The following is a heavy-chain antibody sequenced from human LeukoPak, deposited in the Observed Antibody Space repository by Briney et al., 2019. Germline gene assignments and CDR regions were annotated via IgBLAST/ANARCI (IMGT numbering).Heavy chain of an antibody. CDR2: VFASGST. CDR3: ARVGRVGPSDYGMDV. V-gene: IGHV4-4*07. J-gene: IGHJ6*02. CDR1: GGSISNYY. D-gene: IGHD3-10*01. Sequence: SETLSLTCTVSGGSISNYYWSWIRQPAGKGLAWIGRVFASGSTDYYPSLKSRVTMSIDTSMNQFSLKLSSVTAEDTAAYYCARVGRVGPSDYGMDVWGQGTTVTVSS.